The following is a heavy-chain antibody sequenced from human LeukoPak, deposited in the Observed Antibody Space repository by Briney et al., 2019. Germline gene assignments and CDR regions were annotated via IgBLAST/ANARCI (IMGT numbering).Heavy chain of an antibody. Sequence: ASVKVSCKASGYTFTGYYMHWVRQAPGQGLEWMGWINPNSGGTNYAQKLQGRVTMTTDTSTSTAYIELRSLRSDDTAVYYCARDATGTAGTFVTPFDYWGQGTLVTVSS. J-gene: IGHJ4*02. D-gene: IGHD2/OR15-2a*01. CDR3: ARDATGTAGTFVTPFDY. V-gene: IGHV1-2*02. CDR1: GYTFTGYY. CDR2: INPNSGGT.